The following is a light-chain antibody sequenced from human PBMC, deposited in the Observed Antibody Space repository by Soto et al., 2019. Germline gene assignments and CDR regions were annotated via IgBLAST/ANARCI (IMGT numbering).Light chain of an antibody. CDR2: RNN. J-gene: IGLJ1*01. Sequence: QSVLTQPPSASGTPGQRATISCSGSSSNIGSNYVYWYQQLPGTAPKLLIYRNNQRPSGVPDRFSGSKSGTSASLAISGLRSEDESDYYCAAWDDSLSGVYVFGPGTKVTVL. V-gene: IGLV1-47*01. CDR3: AAWDDSLSGVYV. CDR1: SSNIGSNY.